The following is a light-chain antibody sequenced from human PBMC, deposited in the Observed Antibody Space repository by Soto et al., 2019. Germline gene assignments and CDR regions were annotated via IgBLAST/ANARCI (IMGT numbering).Light chain of an antibody. J-gene: IGKJ5*01. Sequence: EIVLTQSPATLSLSPGERATLSCRASQSVSIYLAWYQQKPGQAPRLLIYDASNRATGIPDRFSGSGSGTDFTLIISSLEPEDFAVYYCQQRSNWPPITFGQGTRLEIK. CDR3: QQRSNWPPIT. V-gene: IGKV3-11*01. CDR2: DAS. CDR1: QSVSIY.